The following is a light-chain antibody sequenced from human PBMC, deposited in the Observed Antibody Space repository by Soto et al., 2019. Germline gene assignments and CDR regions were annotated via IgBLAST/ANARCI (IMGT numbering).Light chain of an antibody. J-gene: IGKJ4*01. CDR1: QSVTNNY. Sequence: IVLTQSPGTLSLSPGERVTLSCRASQSVTNNYVAWYQQRPGQAPRLLIYGASNRATGIPDRFSGSGSGTDFTLTISRLEPEDFAVYCCQQYGSSPATFGGGTKVDIK. V-gene: IGKV3-20*01. CDR2: GAS. CDR3: QQYGSSPAT.